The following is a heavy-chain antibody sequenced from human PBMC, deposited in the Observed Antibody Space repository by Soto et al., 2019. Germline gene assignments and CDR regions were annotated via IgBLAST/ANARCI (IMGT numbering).Heavy chain of an antibody. D-gene: IGHD6-13*01. CDR3: ARERSSSLSLAPPPTNGFDP. CDR2: TYYRSKWYN. CDR1: GDSVSSNSAA. V-gene: IGHV6-1*01. J-gene: IGHJ5*02. Sequence: PSQTLSLTCAISGDSVSSNSAAWNWIRQSPSRGLEWLGRTYYRSKWYNDYAVSVKSRITINPDTSKNQFSLQLNSVTPEDTAVYYCARERSSSLSLAPPPTNGFDPWGQGTLVTVS.